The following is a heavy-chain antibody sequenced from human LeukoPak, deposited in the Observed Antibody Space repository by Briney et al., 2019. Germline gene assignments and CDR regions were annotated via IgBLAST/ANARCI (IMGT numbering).Heavy chain of an antibody. CDR3: ARVLAVAAQMNWFDP. V-gene: IGHV5-51*01. CDR2: IYPGDSDT. J-gene: IGHJ5*02. CDR1: GYSFTSYW. Sequence: GESLKISCKGSGYSFTSYWIGWVRQMPGKGLEWMGIIYPGDSDTRYSPSFQGQVTISADKSISTAYLQWSSLEASDTAMYYCARVLAVAAQMNWFDPWGQDTLVTVSS. D-gene: IGHD6-19*01.